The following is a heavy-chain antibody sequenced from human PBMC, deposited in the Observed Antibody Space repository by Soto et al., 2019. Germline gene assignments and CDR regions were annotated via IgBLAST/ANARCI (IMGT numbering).Heavy chain of an antibody. D-gene: IGHD3-3*01. J-gene: IGHJ6*02. CDR3: ARVGPFGIFGVALTYGMDV. V-gene: IGHV1-18*01. CDR1: GYTFTSYG. Sequence: GASVKVSCKASGYTFTSYGISWVRQAPGQGLEWMGWISAYNGNTNYAQKLQGRVTMTTDTSTSTAYMELRSLRSDDTAVYYCARVGPFGIFGVALTYGMDVWGQGTTVTVSS. CDR2: ISAYNGNT.